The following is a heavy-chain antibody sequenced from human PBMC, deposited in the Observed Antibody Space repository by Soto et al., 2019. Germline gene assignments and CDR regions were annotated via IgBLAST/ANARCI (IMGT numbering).Heavy chain of an antibody. D-gene: IGHD6-13*01. CDR3: ARGDGTGLHSSGWSPLF. Sequence: EVQLVESGGGLVKPGGSLTLSGAAYGFTFSISTMSWVREAPGKRLEWVSSISSGTTYFYYADSVKGRFSISRDNAKHSLYLQMNSLRVEDTAVYFCARGDGTGLHSSGWSPLFWGQGTLVTVSS. CDR2: ISSGTTYF. CDR1: GFTFSIST. V-gene: IGHV3-21*01. J-gene: IGHJ4*02.